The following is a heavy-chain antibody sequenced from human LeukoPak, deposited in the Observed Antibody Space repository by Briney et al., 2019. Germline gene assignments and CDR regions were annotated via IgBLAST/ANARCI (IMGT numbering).Heavy chain of an antibody. CDR2: ISSGGHAI. D-gene: IGHD7-27*01. Sequence: PGASLRLSCAASGFIFKDYYMTWIRQAPGKGLEWLSYISSGGHAIYYADSVKGRFTISRDNAKNSLYLEMNSLRVEDTAIYYCAQDLAWGAFDFWGQGTLVTVSS. CDR1: GFIFKDYY. V-gene: IGHV3-11*01. CDR3: AQDLAWGAFDF. J-gene: IGHJ4*02.